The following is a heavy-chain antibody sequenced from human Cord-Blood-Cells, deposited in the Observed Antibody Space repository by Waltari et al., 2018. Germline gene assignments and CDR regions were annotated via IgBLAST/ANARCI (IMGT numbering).Heavy chain of an antibody. D-gene: IGHD6-13*01. J-gene: IGHJ6*02. CDR1: GFTFSSYG. CDR3: AKDRRVAAAGYYYYGMDV. V-gene: IGHV3-30*18. CDR2: ISYDGSNK. Sequence: QVQLVASGGGVVQPGRSLRLPCAASGFTFSSYGMHWVRQARGKGLEWVAVISYDGSNKYYADSVKGRFTISRDNSKNTLYLQMNSLRAEDTAVYYCAKDRRVAAAGYYYYGMDVWGQGTTVTVSS.